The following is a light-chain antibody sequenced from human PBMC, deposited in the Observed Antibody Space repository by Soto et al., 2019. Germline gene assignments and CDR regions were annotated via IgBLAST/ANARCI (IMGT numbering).Light chain of an antibody. CDR1: QSVSSN. V-gene: IGKV3-15*01. J-gene: IGKJ1*01. CDR2: CAF. CDR3: QQYNDWPLT. Sequence: EIVMTQSPVTLSVSPGERVTLSCMASQSVSSNLAWYQQKPGQAPTLLIYCAFTRATGIPARFSGTGSGTEFTLTISSLQSEDVALYYCQQYNDWPLTFGQGTKVDI.